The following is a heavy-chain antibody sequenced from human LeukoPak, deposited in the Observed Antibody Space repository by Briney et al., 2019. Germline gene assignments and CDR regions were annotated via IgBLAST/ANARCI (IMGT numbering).Heavy chain of an antibody. V-gene: IGHV4-4*07. CDR2: IYTSGST. CDR3: ARDGGRYYGSGSYPNYYYYYYMDV. J-gene: IGHJ6*03. D-gene: IGHD3-10*01. CDR1: GGSISSYY. Sequence: PSETLSLTCTVSGGSISSYYWSWIRQPAGKGLEWIGRIYTSGSTNYNPSLKSRVTMSVDTSKNQFSLKLSSVTAADTAVYYCARDGGRYYGSGSYPNYYYYYYMDVWGQGTLVTVSS.